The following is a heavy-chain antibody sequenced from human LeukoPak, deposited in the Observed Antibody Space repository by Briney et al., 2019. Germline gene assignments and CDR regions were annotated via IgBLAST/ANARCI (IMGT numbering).Heavy chain of an antibody. CDR3: ARVSGAPLYYYYYYMDV. CDR1: GGSFSDYY. CDR2: IVPSGNT. Sequence: SETLSLTCAVYGGSFSDYYWSWIRQPPGKGLEWIGEIVPSGNTVHNPPLKSRVTISVDTSKNQFSLKLSSVTAADTAVYYCARVSGAPLYYYYYYMDVWGKGTTVTISS. V-gene: IGHV4-34*12. D-gene: IGHD3-10*01. J-gene: IGHJ6*03.